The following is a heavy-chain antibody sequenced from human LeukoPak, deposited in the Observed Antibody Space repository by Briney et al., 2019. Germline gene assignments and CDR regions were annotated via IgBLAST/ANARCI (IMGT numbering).Heavy chain of an antibody. CDR2: IYYSGST. J-gene: IGHJ4*02. CDR3: ARVQTPTDYYDSSGHFDY. D-gene: IGHD3-22*01. Sequence: SETLSLTCTVSGGSISSYYWSWIRQPPGKGLEWIGYIYYSGSTNYNPSLKSRVTISVDTSKSQFSLKLSSVTAADTAVYYCARVQTPTDYYDSSGHFDYWGQGTLVTVSS. V-gene: IGHV4-59*01. CDR1: GGSISSYY.